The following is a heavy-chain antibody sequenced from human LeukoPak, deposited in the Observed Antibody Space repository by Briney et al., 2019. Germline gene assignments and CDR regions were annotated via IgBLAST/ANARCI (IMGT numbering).Heavy chain of an antibody. V-gene: IGHV4-59*01. CDR1: GGSISSYY. Sequence: PSETLSLTCTVSGGSISSYYWSWIRQPPGEGLEWRGYIHYSGSTNYNPSLKSRVTISVDTSKNQFSLKLRSVTAADTAVYFCAGGGFDSPNWFDPWGQGTLVTVSS. D-gene: IGHD3-9*01. CDR2: IHYSGST. J-gene: IGHJ5*02. CDR3: AGGGFDSPNWFDP.